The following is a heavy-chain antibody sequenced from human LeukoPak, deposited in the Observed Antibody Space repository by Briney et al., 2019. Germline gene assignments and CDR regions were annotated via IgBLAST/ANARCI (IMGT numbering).Heavy chain of an antibody. CDR1: GYTFTSYG. Sequence: ASVKVSCKASGYTFTSYGISWVRQAPGQGLEWVGWINPNSGGTNFARKFQGRVTMTRDTSISTAYMELSRLRSDDTAVFYCALLGGYDPFDYWGQGTLVTVSS. CDR2: INPNSGGT. V-gene: IGHV1-2*02. CDR3: ALLGGYDPFDY. J-gene: IGHJ4*02. D-gene: IGHD5-12*01.